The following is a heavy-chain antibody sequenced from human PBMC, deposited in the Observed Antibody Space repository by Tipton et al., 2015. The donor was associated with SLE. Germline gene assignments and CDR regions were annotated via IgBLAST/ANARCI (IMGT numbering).Heavy chain of an antibody. CDR2: IYTSGST. J-gene: IGHJ5*02. CDR1: GGSISSYY. Sequence: TLSLTCTVSGGSISSYYWSWIRQPPGKGLEWIGYIYTSGSTNYNPSLKSRVTISVDPAKNQFSLKLSSVTAADTAVYYCARHLAVAGPINWFDPWGQGTLVTVSS. D-gene: IGHD6-19*01. V-gene: IGHV4-4*09. CDR3: ARHLAVAGPINWFDP.